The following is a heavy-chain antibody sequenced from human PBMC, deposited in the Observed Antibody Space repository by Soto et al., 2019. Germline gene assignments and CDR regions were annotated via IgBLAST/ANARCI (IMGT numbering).Heavy chain of an antibody. J-gene: IGHJ6*02. CDR1: GADINTYS. CDR2: IYTSASI. V-gene: IGHV4-4*07. CDR3: ARDREAGYNFYYGMDV. D-gene: IGHD6-19*01. Sequence: ETLSLTCSVSGADINTYSWTWIRQPAGKGLEWIGRIYTSASINYNPSLKGRVTLSVDTSTNQVSLRLASVTAADTAIYYCARDREAGYNFYYGMDVWGQGTTVTVSS.